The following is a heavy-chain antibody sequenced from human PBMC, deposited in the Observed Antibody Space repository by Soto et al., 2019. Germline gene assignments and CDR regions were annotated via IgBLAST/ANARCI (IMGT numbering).Heavy chain of an antibody. CDR2: ISSSSSYI. V-gene: IGHV3-21*04. D-gene: IGHD6-13*01. Sequence: GGSLRLSCAASGFTFSSYSMNWVRQAPGKGLEWVSSISSSSSYIYYADSVKGRFTISRDNAKNSLYLQMSSLRSEDTAVYYCARPKHIYSSSWSDEYYYYYGMDVWGQGTTVTVSS. CDR1: GFTFSSYS. J-gene: IGHJ6*02. CDR3: ARPKHIYSSSWSDEYYYYYGMDV.